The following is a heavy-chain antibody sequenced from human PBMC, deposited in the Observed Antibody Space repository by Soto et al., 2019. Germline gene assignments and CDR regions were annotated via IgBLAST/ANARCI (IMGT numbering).Heavy chain of an antibody. D-gene: IGHD3-9*01. Sequence: PGGSLRLSCAASGFTFSSYAMSWVRQAPWKGLEWVSAISGSGGSTYYADSVKGRFTISRDNSKNTLYLQMNSLRAEDTAVYYCAKDHNGREQTIEYDILTGYSPDAFDIWDQGTMVTVSS. CDR1: GFTFSSYA. V-gene: IGHV3-23*01. CDR3: AKDHNGREQTIEYDILTGYSPDAFDI. CDR2: ISGSGGST. J-gene: IGHJ3*02.